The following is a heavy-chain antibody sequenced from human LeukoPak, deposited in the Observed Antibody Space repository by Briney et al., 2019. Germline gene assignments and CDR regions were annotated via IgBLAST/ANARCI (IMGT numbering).Heavy chain of an antibody. D-gene: IGHD3-3*01. CDR1: GYTLTGYY. V-gene: IGHV1-2*02. CDR2: INPNSGGT. J-gene: IGHJ4*02. Sequence: ASVKVSCKASGYTLTGYYMHWVRQAPGQGLEWMGWINPNSGGTNYAQKFQGRVTMTRDTSISTAYMELSRLRSDDTAVYYCASGGITIFGVVIPNPDYWGQGTLVTVSS. CDR3: ASGGITIFGVVIPNPDY.